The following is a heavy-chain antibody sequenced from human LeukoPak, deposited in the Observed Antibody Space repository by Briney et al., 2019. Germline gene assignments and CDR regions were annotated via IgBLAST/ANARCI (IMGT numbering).Heavy chain of an antibody. Sequence: GGSLRLSCAASGFTFGSYAMYWVRQAPGKGLEWVSGIFGSGGSAHYADSVKGRFTISRDNSKNTVYLQMDSLRAEDTATYYGPKTTTGYSSGRYPAWPIDYWGEGTLVSVSS. CDR2: IFGSGGSA. V-gene: IGHV3-23*01. CDR3: PKTTTGYSSGRYPAWPIDY. CDR1: GFTFGSYA. D-gene: IGHD2-15*01. J-gene: IGHJ4*02.